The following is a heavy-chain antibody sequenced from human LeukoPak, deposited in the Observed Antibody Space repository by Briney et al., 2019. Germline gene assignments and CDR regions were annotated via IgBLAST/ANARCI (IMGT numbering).Heavy chain of an antibody. CDR2: ITGSGGNS. Sequence: GGSLRLSCKASGVIFSNYAMSWVRQAPGKGLQWVSIITGSGGNSYYTDSVKGRFTLSRDNSKNTLFLQMNSLRAEDTAVYFCAKKSLWSGPFDYWGQRSLVTVFS. CDR1: GVIFSNYA. D-gene: IGHD3-3*01. CDR3: AKKSLWSGPFDY. V-gene: IGHV3-23*01. J-gene: IGHJ4*02.